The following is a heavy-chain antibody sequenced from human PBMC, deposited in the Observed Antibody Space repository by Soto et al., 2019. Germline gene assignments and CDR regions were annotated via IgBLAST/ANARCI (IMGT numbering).Heavy chain of an antibody. D-gene: IGHD2-15*01. CDR1: GFTFSSYG. CDR2: ISYDGSNK. V-gene: IGHV3-30*18. Sequence: QVQLVESGGGVVQPGRSLRLSCAASGFTFSSYGMHWVRQAPGKGLEWVAVISYDGSNKYYADSVKGRFTIPRDNSKNTLYLQMNSLRAEDTAVYYCAKGMDCSGGSCYSKPLHYWGQGTLVTVSS. CDR3: AKGMDCSGGSCYSKPLHY. J-gene: IGHJ4*02.